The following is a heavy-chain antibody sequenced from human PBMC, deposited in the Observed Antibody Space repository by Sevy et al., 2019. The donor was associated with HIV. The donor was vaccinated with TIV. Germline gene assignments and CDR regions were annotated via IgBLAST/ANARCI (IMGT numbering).Heavy chain of an antibody. D-gene: IGHD3-22*01. CDR3: ASFMVIGDYYYSMDV. CDR2: IYYSGST. V-gene: IGHV4-59*01. Sequence: SETLSLTCTVSGGSISSYYWSWIRQPPGKGLEWIGYIYYSGSTNYNPSLKSRVTISVDTSKNQFSLKLSSVTAADTAVYYCASFMVIGDYYYSMDVWGQGTTVTVSS. CDR1: GGSISSYY. J-gene: IGHJ6*02.